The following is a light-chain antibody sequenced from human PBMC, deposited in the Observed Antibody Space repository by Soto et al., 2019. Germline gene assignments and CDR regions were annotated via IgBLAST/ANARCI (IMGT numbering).Light chain of an antibody. CDR1: QSVSNN. CDR3: QQYNNWWT. J-gene: IGKJ1*01. Sequence: EIVMTQSPATLSVSPGERATLSCRASQSVSNNLAWYQKKPGQAPMLLIYVASTRATGIPARFSGSGSGTEFTHTISSLQSEDFAFYYCQQYNNWWTFGQGTRVDIK. V-gene: IGKV3-15*01. CDR2: VAS.